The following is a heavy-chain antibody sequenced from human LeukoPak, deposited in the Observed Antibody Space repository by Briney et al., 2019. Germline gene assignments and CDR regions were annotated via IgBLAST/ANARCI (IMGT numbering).Heavy chain of an antibody. CDR1: GFTITNYW. V-gene: IGHV3-74*01. CDR3: ARDGGSAYDY. CDR2: IHGDGSTT. Sequence: GGSLRLSCKASGFTITNYWVHWVRQVPGKGLVWVSHIHGDGSTTTYADSVKGRFTISRDDAKNTVYLQMNSLRAEDTAVYYCARDGGSAYDYWGQGALVTVSS. J-gene: IGHJ4*02. D-gene: IGHD3-10*01.